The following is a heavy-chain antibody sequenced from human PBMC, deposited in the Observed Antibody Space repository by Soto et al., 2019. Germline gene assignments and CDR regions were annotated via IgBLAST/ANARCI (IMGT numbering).Heavy chain of an antibody. CDR2: ISYRGTT. Sequence: PSETLSLTCTVSGGSFDSSDYYWGWLRQPQGKGLEWIGSISYRGTTYYNPSLKSRVTISVDTSKNQFSLRLSSVTAADTAVYYCARLAYCSGGSCYSRWQIDSWGPGILVTFS. D-gene: IGHD2-15*01. CDR3: ARLAYCSGGSCYSRWQIDS. CDR1: GGSFDSSDYY. V-gene: IGHV4-39*01. J-gene: IGHJ4*02.